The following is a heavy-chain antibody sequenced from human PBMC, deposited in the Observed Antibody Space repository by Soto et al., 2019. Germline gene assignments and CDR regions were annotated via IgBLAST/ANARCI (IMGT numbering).Heavy chain of an antibody. V-gene: IGHV5-51*01. CDR3: ARQXPLNPKNSDHYYYGMDV. CDR1: GYSFTSYW. CDR2: IYPGDSDT. D-gene: IGHD2-21*02. J-gene: IGHJ6*02. Sequence: GASLKISCKGSGYSFTSYWIGWVRQMPGKGLEWMGIIYPGDSDTRYSPSFQGQVTISADKSISTAYLQWSSLKASDTAMYYCARQXPLNPKNSDHYYYGMDVWGQGTTVTVSS.